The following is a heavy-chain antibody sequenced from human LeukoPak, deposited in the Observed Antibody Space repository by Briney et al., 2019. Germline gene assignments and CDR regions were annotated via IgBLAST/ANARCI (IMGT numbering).Heavy chain of an antibody. CDR3: ARGRHYYDSSGYYYYYGMDV. V-gene: IGHV4-59*01. Sequence: SETLSLTCTVSGGSISSYYWSWIRQPPGKGLEWIGYIYYSGSTNYNPSLKSRVTISVDTSKNRFSLKLSSVTAADTAVYYCARGRHYYDSSGYYYYYGMDVWGQGTTVTVSS. CDR2: IYYSGST. J-gene: IGHJ6*02. CDR1: GGSISSYY. D-gene: IGHD3-22*01.